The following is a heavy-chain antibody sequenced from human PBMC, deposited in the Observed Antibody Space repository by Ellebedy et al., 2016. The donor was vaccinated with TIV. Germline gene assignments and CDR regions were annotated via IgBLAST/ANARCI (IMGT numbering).Heavy chain of an antibody. CDR2: ISGDGSFT. J-gene: IGHJ4*02. D-gene: IGHD3-22*01. Sequence: GGSLRLXXAASGFTFSSYWMHWVRQAPGKGLEWVSRISGDGSFTNYADSVKGRFTISRDNAKKTLYLQMNSLRAEDTAVYYCVRFHDRSDHYYDYWGQGTLVTVSS. V-gene: IGHV3-74*01. CDR3: VRFHDRSDHYYDY. CDR1: GFTFSSYW.